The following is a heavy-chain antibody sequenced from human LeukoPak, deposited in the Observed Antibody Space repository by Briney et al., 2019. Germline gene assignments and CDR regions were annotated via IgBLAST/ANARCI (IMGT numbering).Heavy chain of an antibody. D-gene: IGHD5-12*01. J-gene: IGHJ4*02. V-gene: IGHV3-23*01. Sequence: HPGGSLRLSCAASGFTFSSNAMSWVRQAPGKGLEWVSAISGSGGSTYYADSVKGRFTISRDNSKNTLYLQMNSMRAEDTAVYYCAKGLMGHSGYDFDSWGQGTLVTVSS. CDR3: AKGLMGHSGYDFDS. CDR2: ISGSGGST. CDR1: GFTFSSNA.